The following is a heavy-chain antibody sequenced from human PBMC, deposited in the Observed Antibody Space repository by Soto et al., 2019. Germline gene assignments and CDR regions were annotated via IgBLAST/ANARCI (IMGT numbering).Heavy chain of an antibody. J-gene: IGHJ4*02. CDR2: INPNSGNT. CDR3: ARDKGGYYGSGSYPDY. Sequence: EASVKVSCKASGYTFTSYYMHWVRQAPGQGLEWMGIINPNSGNTNYAQKLQGRVTMTTDTSTSTAYMELRSLRSDDTAVYYCARDKGGYYGSGSYPDYWGQGTLVTVSS. V-gene: IGHV1-46*01. D-gene: IGHD3-10*01. CDR1: GYTFTSYY.